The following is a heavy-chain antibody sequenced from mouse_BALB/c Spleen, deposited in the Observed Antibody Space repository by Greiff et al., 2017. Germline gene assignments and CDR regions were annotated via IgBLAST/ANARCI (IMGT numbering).Heavy chain of an antibody. CDR2: ISSGGGST. J-gene: IGHJ2*01. D-gene: IGHD4-1*01. Sequence: EVQVVESGGGLVKPGGSLKLSCAASGFAFSSYDMSWVRQTPEKRLEWVAYISSGGGSTYYPDTVKGRFTISRDNAKNTLYLQMSSLKSEDTAMYYCARHEPLTGIDYWGQGTTLTVSS. V-gene: IGHV5-12-1*01. CDR1: GFAFSSYD. CDR3: ARHEPLTGIDY.